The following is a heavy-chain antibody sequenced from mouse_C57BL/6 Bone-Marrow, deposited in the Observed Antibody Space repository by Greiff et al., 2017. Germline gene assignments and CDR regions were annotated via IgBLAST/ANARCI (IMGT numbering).Heavy chain of an antibody. CDR2: IDPEDGDT. CDR3: TPLGLTVVASGYFDY. J-gene: IGHJ2*01. Sequence: VQLQQSGAELVRPGASVKLSCTASGFNIKDYYMHWVKQRPEQGLEWIGRIDPEDGDTEYAPKFQGKATMTADTSSNTAYLQLSSLTSEDTAVYYCTPLGLTVVASGYFDYWGQGTTLSVSS. CDR1: GFNIKDYY. V-gene: IGHV14-1*01. D-gene: IGHD1-1*01.